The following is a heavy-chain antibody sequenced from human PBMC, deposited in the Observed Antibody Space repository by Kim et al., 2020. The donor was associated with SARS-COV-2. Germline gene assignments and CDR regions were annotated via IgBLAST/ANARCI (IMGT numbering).Heavy chain of an antibody. CDR2: FDPEDGET. V-gene: IGHV1-24*01. J-gene: IGHJ5*02. Sequence: ASVKVSCKVSGYTLTELSMHWVRQAPGKGLEWMGGFDPEDGETIYAQKFQGRVTMTEDTSTDTAYMELSSLRSEDTAVYYCATGVTYNGWFDPWGQGTLVTVSS. CDR1: GYTLTELS. CDR3: ATGVTYNGWFDP. D-gene: IGHD1-1*01.